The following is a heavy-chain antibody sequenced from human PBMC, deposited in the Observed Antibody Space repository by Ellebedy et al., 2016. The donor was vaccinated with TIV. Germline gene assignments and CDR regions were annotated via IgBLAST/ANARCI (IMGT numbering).Heavy chain of an antibody. V-gene: IGHV3-7*01. CDR3: ARDLAYNSFDY. D-gene: IGHD1-1*01. Sequence: GGSLRLXXAASGLTLSTSWMNWVRQAPGKGLEWVAYIQPDGNEKSYGGSVKGRFTISRDNTKNSLYLQMDSLRAEDTAVYYCARDLAYNSFDYWGQGTLVTVSS. CDR1: GLTLSTSW. J-gene: IGHJ4*02. CDR2: IQPDGNEK.